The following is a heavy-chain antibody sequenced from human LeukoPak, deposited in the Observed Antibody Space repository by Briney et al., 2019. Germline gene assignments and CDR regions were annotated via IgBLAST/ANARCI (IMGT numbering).Heavy chain of an antibody. CDR3: ARDWAVAGKGYYFDY. J-gene: IGHJ4*02. Sequence: PGGSLRLSCAASGFTFSSYSMNWVRQAPGKGLEWVSSISSSSSYIYYADSVKGRFTISRDNAKNSLYLQMNSLRAEDTAVYYCARDWAVAGKGYYFDYWDQGTLVTVSS. D-gene: IGHD6-19*01. V-gene: IGHV3-21*01. CDR1: GFTFSSYS. CDR2: ISSSSSYI.